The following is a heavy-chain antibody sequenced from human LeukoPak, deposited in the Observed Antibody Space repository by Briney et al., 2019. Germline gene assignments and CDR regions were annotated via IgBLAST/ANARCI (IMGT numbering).Heavy chain of an antibody. D-gene: IGHD6-19*01. CDR3: ARLEEQWLTNDAFDI. CDR1: GFTFSSYS. CDR2: ISSSSSYI. Sequence: GGSLRLSCAASGFTFSSYSMNWVRQAPGKGLEWVSSISSSSSYIYYADSVKGRFTISRGNAKNSLYLQMNSLRAEDTAVYYCARLEEQWLTNDAFDIWGQGTMVTVSS. V-gene: IGHV3-21*01. J-gene: IGHJ3*02.